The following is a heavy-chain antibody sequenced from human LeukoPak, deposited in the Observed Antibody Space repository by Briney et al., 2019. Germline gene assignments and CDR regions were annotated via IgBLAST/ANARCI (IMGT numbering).Heavy chain of an antibody. V-gene: IGHV1-18*01. D-gene: IGHD2-21*02. CDR2: ISAYNGKT. Sequence: ASVKVSCKASGYSFTTYGISWVRQAPGQGLEWMGWISAYNGKTNYAQELQGRVTMTSDTSTSTAYMELRSLRFDDTAVYYCARLDCGGDCYSFYFDYWGQGTPVTVSS. CDR3: ARLDCGGDCYSFYFDY. CDR1: GYSFTTYG. J-gene: IGHJ4*02.